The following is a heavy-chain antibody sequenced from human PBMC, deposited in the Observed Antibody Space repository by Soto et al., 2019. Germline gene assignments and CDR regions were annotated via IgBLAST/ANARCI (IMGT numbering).Heavy chain of an antibody. D-gene: IGHD1-26*01. Sequence: PSETLSLTCAVSGGSITNSPWWSWVRQAPGKGLEWIGEIYHNGTTNYNPSLKSRVTMSVDTSKNQFSLKLSSVTAADTAVYYCARDREKGFPWFDPWGQGTLVTVSS. CDR2: IYHNGTT. J-gene: IGHJ5*02. CDR1: GGSITNSPW. V-gene: IGHV4-4*02. CDR3: ARDREKGFPWFDP.